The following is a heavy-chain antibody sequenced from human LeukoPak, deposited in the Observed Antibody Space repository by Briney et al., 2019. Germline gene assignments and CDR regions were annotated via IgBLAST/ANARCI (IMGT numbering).Heavy chain of an antibody. V-gene: IGHV1-2*06. J-gene: IGHJ4*02. CDR2: INPNSGGT. Sequence: ASVKVSCKASGYTFTGYYMHRVRQAPGQGLEWMGRINPNSGGTNYAQKFQGRVTMTRDTSISTAYMELSRLRSDDTAVYYCARDSGSYSKASFDYWGQGTLVTVSS. D-gene: IGHD1-26*01. CDR3: ARDSGSYSKASFDY. CDR1: GYTFTGYY.